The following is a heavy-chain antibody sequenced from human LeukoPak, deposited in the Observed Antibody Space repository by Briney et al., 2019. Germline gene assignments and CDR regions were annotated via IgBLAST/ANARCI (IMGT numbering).Heavy chain of an antibody. CDR3: ARDPYYYNSGSYVYFDC. V-gene: IGHV4-39*07. D-gene: IGHD3-10*01. J-gene: IGHJ4*02. Sequence: SETLSLTCTVSGGSMSSTNSYWGGIRQPPGKGLEWIGSINYSGTTYYNPSLQSRVTISVDTSNNQFSLKLSSVTAADTAVYYCARDPYYYNSGSYVYFDCWGQGTLVTVSS. CDR1: GGSMSSTNSY. CDR2: INYSGTT.